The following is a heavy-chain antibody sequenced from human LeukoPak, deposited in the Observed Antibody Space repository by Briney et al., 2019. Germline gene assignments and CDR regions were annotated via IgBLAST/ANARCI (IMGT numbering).Heavy chain of an antibody. Sequence: QAGGSLRLSCAASGFIFTTYAMGWVRQLPGKGLEWVSSVSSSGSDTYYTSSVKGRFTISRDNSKNTLYLQVNSLRVEDTAVYYCATAPSGSYFDYWGQGTLVTVSS. V-gene: IGHV3-23*05. J-gene: IGHJ4*02. CDR1: GFIFTTYA. D-gene: IGHD1-26*01. CDR2: VSSSGSDT. CDR3: ATAPSGSYFDY.